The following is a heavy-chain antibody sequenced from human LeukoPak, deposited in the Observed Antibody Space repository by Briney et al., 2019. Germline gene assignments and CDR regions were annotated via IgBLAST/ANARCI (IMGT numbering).Heavy chain of an antibody. D-gene: IGHD5-24*01. J-gene: IGHJ4*02. Sequence: AASVKVSCKASGYTFTGYYMHWVRQAPGQGLEWMGRINPNSGGTNYAQKFQGRVTMTRDTSTSTVYMELSSLRSEDTAVYYCARGGRDGYNFGSGFDYWGQGTLVTVSS. V-gene: IGHV1-2*06. CDR3: ARGGRDGYNFGSGFDY. CDR1: GYTFTGYY. CDR2: INPNSGGT.